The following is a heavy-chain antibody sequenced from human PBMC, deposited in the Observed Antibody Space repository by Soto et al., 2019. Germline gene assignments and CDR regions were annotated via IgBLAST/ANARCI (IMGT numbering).Heavy chain of an antibody. V-gene: IGHV1-69*01. CDR2: TIPTFGTA. Sequence: SLKVSSTASGGTFRRYAIRRVRQAHGHGLVLRVQTIPTFGTANYAQQCPARRTLTADQSTSTAYMELSSLRSEDTAVYYCARDPGIVVVGAASYNGYDPGGEGTLVTASP. CDR1: GGTFRRYA. D-gene: IGHD2-15*01. CDR3: ARDPGIVVVGAASYNGYDP. J-gene: IGHJ5*02.